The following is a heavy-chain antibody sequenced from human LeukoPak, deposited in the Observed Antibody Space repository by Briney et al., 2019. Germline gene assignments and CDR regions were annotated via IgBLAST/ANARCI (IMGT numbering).Heavy chain of an antibody. Sequence: PGGSLRLSCAASGFTFSSYGMHWVRQAPGKGLEWVAFIRYDGSNKYYADSVKGRLTISRDNSKNTLYLQMNSLRAEDTAVYYCAKPFYDILTGYYIENWFDPWGQGTLVTVSS. CDR3: AKPFYDILTGYYIENWFDP. CDR2: IRYDGSNK. CDR1: GFTFSSYG. V-gene: IGHV3-30*02. D-gene: IGHD3-9*01. J-gene: IGHJ5*02.